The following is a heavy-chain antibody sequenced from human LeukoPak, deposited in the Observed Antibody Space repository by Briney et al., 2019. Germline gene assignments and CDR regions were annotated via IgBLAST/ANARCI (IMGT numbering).Heavy chain of an antibody. D-gene: IGHD3-3*01. CDR2: IFYSESS. J-gene: IGHJ5*02. Sequence: SETLSLTCTVSGGSISSYYWAWIRQPPGKGLEWIGSIFYSESSKYNPSLQSRVTVLLDTSKNQFFLNLTSVTAADTAVYFCARVFTYYDFWSGSYRGWFDPWGQGTLVTVSS. CDR1: GGSISSYY. V-gene: IGHV4-59*01. CDR3: ARVFTYYDFWSGSYRGWFDP.